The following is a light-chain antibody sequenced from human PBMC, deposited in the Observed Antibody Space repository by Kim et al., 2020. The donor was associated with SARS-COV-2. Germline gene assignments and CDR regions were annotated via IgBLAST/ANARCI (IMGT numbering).Light chain of an antibody. V-gene: IGLV2-14*03. CDR3: SSYTGSGTPYV. CDR2: DVS. Sequence: TVSRTGTSSAVGGNNIVSWYQQHPGKAPKLLIYDVSNRPSGVSNRFSGSKSGNTASLTISGLQAEDEADYYCSSYTGSGTPYVFGTGTKVTVL. CDR1: SSAVGGNNI. J-gene: IGLJ1*01.